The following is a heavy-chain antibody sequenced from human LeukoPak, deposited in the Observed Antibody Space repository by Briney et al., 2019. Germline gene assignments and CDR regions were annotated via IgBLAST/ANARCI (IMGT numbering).Heavy chain of an antibody. Sequence: SETLSLTCTVSGGSISSSSYYWGWIRQPPGKGLEWIGSIYYSGSTYYNPSLKSRVTISVDTSKNQFSLKLSSVTAADTAVYYCARVTLRRGYSYGSDYWGQGTLVTVSS. CDR1: GGSISSSSYY. J-gene: IGHJ4*02. D-gene: IGHD5-18*01. CDR3: ARVTLRRGYSYGSDY. CDR2: IYYSGST. V-gene: IGHV4-39*01.